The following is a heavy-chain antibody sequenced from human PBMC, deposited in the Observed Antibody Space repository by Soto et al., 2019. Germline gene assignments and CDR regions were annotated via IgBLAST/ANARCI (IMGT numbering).Heavy chain of an antibody. J-gene: IGHJ6*02. CDR1: GEGFTNYD. Sequence: GPSLKASCETSGEGFTNYDINWVRQATRQGLEWMGWINPDSDNTGYAQKFQGRVTMTRDTSISTAYMELNSLRSEDTAVYYCARGRRYCTTTSCYPPALFPYGMDVWGQGTTVTGSS. D-gene: IGHD2-2*01. CDR3: ARGRRYCTTTSCYPPALFPYGMDV. V-gene: IGHV1-8*01. CDR2: INPDSDNT.